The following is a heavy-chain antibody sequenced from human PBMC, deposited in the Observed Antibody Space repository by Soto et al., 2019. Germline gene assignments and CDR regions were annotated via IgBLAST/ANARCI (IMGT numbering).Heavy chain of an antibody. CDR2: VSYDGSGK. V-gene: IGHV3-30*03. CDR1: GFTFSSYG. D-gene: IGHD1-1*01. CDR3: ARDAEAYVNVMGTIRSGYYYHGLDV. J-gene: IGHJ6*02. Sequence: QVQLVESGGGVVQPGRSLRLSCVGSGFTFSSYGIHWVRQAPGKGLEWVAVVSYDGSGKYYADSVKGRFTISRDNSKNTLSLQMNTLGVEDTAVYHCARDAEAYVNVMGTIRSGYYYHGLDVWGQGTTFFVSS.